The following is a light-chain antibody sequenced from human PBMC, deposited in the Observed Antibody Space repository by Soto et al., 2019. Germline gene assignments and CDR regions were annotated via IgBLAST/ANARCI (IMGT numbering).Light chain of an antibody. CDR2: DAS. CDR3: QQYNSYSL. Sequence: DIQMTQSPSTLSASVGDRVPITCRASQSISSWLAWYQQKPGKAPKLLIYDASSLESGVPSRLSGSGSGTEFTLTIRSLQPDDFATYYCQQYNSYSLFGGGTKVDI. J-gene: IGKJ4*01. V-gene: IGKV1-5*01. CDR1: QSISSW.